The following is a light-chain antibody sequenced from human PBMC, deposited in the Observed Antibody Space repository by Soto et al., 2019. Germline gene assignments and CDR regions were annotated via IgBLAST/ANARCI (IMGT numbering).Light chain of an antibody. V-gene: IGLV1-40*01. CDR3: QSYDTGLTGHVL. CDR1: SSNIGAGFD. Sequence: QSVLTQPPSVSGAPGQRVTISCSGNSSNIGAGFDVHWYQQLPGAAPKLLIYASTNRSSGVPDRFSGSKSDTSASLAITGLQIDDEADYYCQSYDTGLTGHVLFGGGTKLTVL. J-gene: IGLJ2*01. CDR2: AST.